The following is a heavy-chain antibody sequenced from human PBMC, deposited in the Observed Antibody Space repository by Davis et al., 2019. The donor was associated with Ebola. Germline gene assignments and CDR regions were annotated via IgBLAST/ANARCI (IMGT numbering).Heavy chain of an antibody. V-gene: IGHV3-7*03. CDR3: ARLTPRYYFDY. Sequence: GESLKISCAASGFTFSSYWMSWVRQAPGKGLEWVANIKQDGSEKYYVDSVKGRFTISRDNAKNSLYLQMNSLRAEDTAVYYCARLTPRYYFDYWGQGTLVTVSS. D-gene: IGHD1-14*01. CDR1: GFTFSSYW. CDR2: IKQDGSEK. J-gene: IGHJ4*02.